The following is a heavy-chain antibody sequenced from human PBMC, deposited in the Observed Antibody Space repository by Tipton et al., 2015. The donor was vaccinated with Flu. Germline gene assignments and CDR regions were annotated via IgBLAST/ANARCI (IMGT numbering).Heavy chain of an antibody. V-gene: IGHV4-34*01. Sequence: TLSLTCVVSTGSTSGHYWSWIRQPPGKGLEWIGEIHSGGATKYNPSLMSRLSISLDTSNNHFSLNLRSVTAADTAAYFCARGHRKTLGSLGSTMSDSFDVWGQGTMVTVST. CDR1: TGSTSGHY. J-gene: IGHJ3*01. D-gene: IGHD1-14*01. CDR2: IHSGGAT. CDR3: ARGHRKTLGSLGSTMSDSFDV.